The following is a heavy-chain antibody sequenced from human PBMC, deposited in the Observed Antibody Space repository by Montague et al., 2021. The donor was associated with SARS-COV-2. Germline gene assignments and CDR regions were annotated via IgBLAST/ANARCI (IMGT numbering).Heavy chain of an antibody. CDR1: GFTFSSYS. D-gene: IGHD3-9*01. J-gene: IGHJ4*02. CDR3: ARDMYYDILTGYYTY. V-gene: IGHV3-21*01. CDR2: ISSSSYI. Sequence: SLRLSCAASGFTFSSYSMNWVRQAPGKGLEWVSSISSSSYIYYADPVKGRFTISRDNAKNSLYLQMNSLRAEDTAVYYCARDMYYDILTGYYTYWGQGALVTVSS.